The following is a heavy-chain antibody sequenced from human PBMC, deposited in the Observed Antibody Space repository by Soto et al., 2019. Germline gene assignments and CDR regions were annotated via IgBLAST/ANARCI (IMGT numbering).Heavy chain of an antibody. CDR3: AGGQLPPPNYYYYGMDV. V-gene: IGHV1-3*05. Sequence: QVQLVQSGAEEQKPGASVKVSCKASGYTFTSYAMHWVRQAPGQRLAWMGWINAGNGNTKYSQTFQGRVTITRDTSASTAYMGLGSLRSEDTAVYYCAGGQLPPPNYYYYGMDVWGQGTTVTVSS. D-gene: IGHD2-2*01. CDR1: GYTFTSYA. CDR2: INAGNGNT. J-gene: IGHJ6*02.